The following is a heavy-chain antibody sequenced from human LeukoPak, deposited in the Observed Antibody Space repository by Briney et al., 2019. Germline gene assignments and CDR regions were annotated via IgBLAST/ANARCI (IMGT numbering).Heavy chain of an antibody. V-gene: IGHV3-53*01. CDR1: GFTFSSNY. D-gene: IGHD5-24*01. CDR3: ARAEKYYYYGMDV. Sequence: PGGSLRLSCAASGFTFSSNYMSWVRQAPGRGLEWVSVIYSGGSTYYADSVKGRFTISRDNSKNTLYLQMNSLGAEDTAVYYCARAEKYYYYGMDVWGQGTTVTVSS. CDR2: IYSGGST. J-gene: IGHJ6*02.